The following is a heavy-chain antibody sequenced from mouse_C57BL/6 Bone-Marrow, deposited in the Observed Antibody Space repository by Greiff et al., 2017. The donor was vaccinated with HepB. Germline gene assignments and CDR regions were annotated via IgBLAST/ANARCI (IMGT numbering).Heavy chain of an antibody. CDR1: GYTFTSYW. CDR2: INPSNGGT. CDR3: ARITTVVEYYFDY. D-gene: IGHD1-1*01. V-gene: IGHV1-53*01. J-gene: IGHJ2*01. Sequence: VQLQQSGTELVKPGASVKLSCKASGYTFTSYWMHWVKQRPGQGLEWIGNINPSNGGTNYNEKFKSKATLTVDKSSSTAYMQLSSLTSEDSAVYYCARITTVVEYYFDYWGQGTTLTVSS.